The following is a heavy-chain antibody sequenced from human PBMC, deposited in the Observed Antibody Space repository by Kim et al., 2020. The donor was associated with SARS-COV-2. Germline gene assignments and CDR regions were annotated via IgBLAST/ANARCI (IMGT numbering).Heavy chain of an antibody. V-gene: IGHV3-23*01. J-gene: IGHJ4*02. D-gene: IGHD3-10*01. CDR3: AKHGSGSYYRPFDY. Sequence: ADFVEGRLTISRDNAKNTLYLQMNSLRAEDTAVFYCAKHGSGSYYRPFDYWGQGTLVTVSS.